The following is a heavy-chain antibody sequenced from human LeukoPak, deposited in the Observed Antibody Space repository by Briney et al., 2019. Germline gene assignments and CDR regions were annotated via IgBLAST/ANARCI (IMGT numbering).Heavy chain of an antibody. CDR1: GGSISSGTYY. D-gene: IGHD5-24*01. J-gene: IGHJ4*02. CDR3: ARSKDIRMGSKRGIEMDY. Sequence: PSETLSLTCTVSGGSISSGTYYWYWIRQPAGKGLEWIGRIYTSGITNYNPSLKSRVTISVDTSKNQFSLKLSSVTAADTAVYYCARSKDIRMGSKRGIEMDYWGQGTLVTVSS. CDR2: IYTSGIT. V-gene: IGHV4-61*02.